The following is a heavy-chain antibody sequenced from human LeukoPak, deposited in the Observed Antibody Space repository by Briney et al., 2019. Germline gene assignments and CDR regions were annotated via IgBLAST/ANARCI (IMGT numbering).Heavy chain of an antibody. Sequence: GGSLRLSCAASGFTFSTYWMSWVRQAPGKGLEWVANIKQDGSEKYYVDSVKGRFTISRDNAKNSVYLQMNSLRVEDTAVYYCARSGPLGNYYYYMDVWGKGTTVTVSS. J-gene: IGHJ6*03. CDR2: IKQDGSEK. V-gene: IGHV3-7*01. D-gene: IGHD2-15*01. CDR1: GFTFSTYW. CDR3: ARSGPLGNYYYYMDV.